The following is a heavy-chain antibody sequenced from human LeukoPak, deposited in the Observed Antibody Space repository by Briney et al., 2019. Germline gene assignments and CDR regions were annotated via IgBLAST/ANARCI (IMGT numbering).Heavy chain of an antibody. V-gene: IGHV4-59*01. CDR1: GGSISSYY. J-gene: IGHJ4*02. D-gene: IGHD3/OR15-3a*01. CDR2: ISYGATT. CDR3: ARGWTKYYFDN. Sequence: SETLSLTCTFSGGSISSYYWSWIRQPPGKGLEWIGYISYGATTNYTPSLKSRVTISVDTSKNQFSLKLTSMSAADTAVYYCARGWTKYYFDNWGQGTLVTVSS.